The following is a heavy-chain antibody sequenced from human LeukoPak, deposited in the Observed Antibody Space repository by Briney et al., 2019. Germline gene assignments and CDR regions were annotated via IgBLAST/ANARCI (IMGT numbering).Heavy chain of an antibody. V-gene: IGHV3-74*01. Sequence: GGSLRLSCAASGFPFSSYWMHWVRQAPGKGLVWVSRINSDGSSTNYADSVKGRFTISRDNAKNTLYLRMESLRAEDTAVYYCAKDYHDAFDIWGQGTMVTVSS. D-gene: IGHD2-2*01. J-gene: IGHJ3*02. CDR1: GFPFSSYW. CDR2: INSDGSST. CDR3: AKDYHDAFDI.